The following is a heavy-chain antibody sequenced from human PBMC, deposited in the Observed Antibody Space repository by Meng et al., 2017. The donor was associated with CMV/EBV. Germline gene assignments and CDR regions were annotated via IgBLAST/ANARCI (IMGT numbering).Heavy chain of an antibody. D-gene: IGHD1-1*01. V-gene: IGHV5-51*01. CDR2: ICPGDSDT. CDR1: RYSFTSSW. J-gene: IGHJ4*02. Sequence: KGSRYSFTSSWIGWVRQMPGKGLEWMGIICPGDSDTRYSPSFQGQVTISADKSISTAYLQWSSLKASDTAMYYCASTTGNDIGYFDYWGQGTLVTVSS. CDR3: ASTTGNDIGYFDY.